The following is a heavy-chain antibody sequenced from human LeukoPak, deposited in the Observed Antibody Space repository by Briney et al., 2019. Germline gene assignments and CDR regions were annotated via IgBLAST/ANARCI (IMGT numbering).Heavy chain of an antibody. CDR1: GGSISSYY. J-gene: IGHJ4*02. V-gene: IGHV4-59*01. Sequence: PSETLSLTCTVSGGSISSYYWSWIRQPPGKGLEWIGYIYYGGSTNYNPSLKSRVTISVDTSKNQFSLKLSSVTAADTAVYYCARSPGSNYFFDYWGQGTLVTVSS. D-gene: IGHD3-10*01. CDR2: IYYGGST. CDR3: ARSPGSNYFFDY.